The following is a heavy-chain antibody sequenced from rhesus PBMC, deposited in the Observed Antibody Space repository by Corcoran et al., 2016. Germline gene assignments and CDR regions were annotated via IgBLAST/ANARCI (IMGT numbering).Heavy chain of an antibody. CDR1: GYSFTSYW. CDR2: IDPSDSDT. J-gene: IGHJ2*01. Sequence: EVQLVQSGAEVKRPGESLKISCKTSGYSFTSYWISWVRQMPGKGLEWMGAIDPSDSDTRNSPSFQGQVTISADKSISTTYLQWSSLKASDSATYYCAKRDGSGYYWYFDLWGPGTPITISS. CDR3: AKRDGSGYYWYFDL. V-gene: IGHV5-2*01. D-gene: IGHD3-28*01.